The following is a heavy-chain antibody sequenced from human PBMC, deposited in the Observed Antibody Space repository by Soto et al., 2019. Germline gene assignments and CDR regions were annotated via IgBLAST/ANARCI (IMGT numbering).Heavy chain of an antibody. CDR2: ISSSSSYI. CDR1: GFTFSSYS. CDR3: ASLTLEWFATLDAFDI. Sequence: GGSLRLSCAASGFTFSSYSMNWVRQAPGKGLEWVSSISSSSSYIYYADSVKGRFTISRDNAKNSLYLQMNSLRAEDTAVYYCASLTLEWFATLDAFDIWGQGTMVTVSS. D-gene: IGHD3-3*01. V-gene: IGHV3-21*01. J-gene: IGHJ3*02.